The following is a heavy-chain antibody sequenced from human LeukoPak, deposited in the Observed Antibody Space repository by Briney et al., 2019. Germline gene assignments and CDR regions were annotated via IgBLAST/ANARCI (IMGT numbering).Heavy chain of an antibody. J-gene: IGHJ4*02. D-gene: IGHD1-26*01. CDR2: ISGSGGST. CDR3: AKSVGATGSFDY. CDR1: GFTFSSYA. V-gene: IGHV3-23*01. Sequence: AGGSLRLSCAASGFTFSSYAMSWVRQAPGKGLEWVSAISGSGGSTYYADSVKGRFTISRDNSKNTLYLQMNSLRAEDTAVYYCAKSVGATGSFDYWGQGTLVTVSS.